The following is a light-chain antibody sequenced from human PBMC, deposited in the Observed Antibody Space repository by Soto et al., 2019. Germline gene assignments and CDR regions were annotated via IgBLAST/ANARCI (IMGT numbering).Light chain of an antibody. CDR2: GAS. J-gene: IGKJ1*01. CDR3: QQYNNWPGT. CDR1: QSVSSN. Sequence: EIVMTHSPATLSVSPWERATLSCRASQSVSSNLAWYQQKPGQAPRLLIYGASTRATGIPARFSGSGSGTEFTLTISSLQSEDFAVYYCQQYNNWPGTFGQGTKVDIK. V-gene: IGKV3-15*01.